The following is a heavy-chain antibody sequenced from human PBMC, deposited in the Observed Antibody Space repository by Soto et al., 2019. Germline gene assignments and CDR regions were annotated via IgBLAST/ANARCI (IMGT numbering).Heavy chain of an antibody. D-gene: IGHD6-13*01. J-gene: IGHJ3*01. V-gene: IGHV1-69*13. CDR3: ARGHEYAGNSDAFDV. Sequence: QVHLVQSGAEVKKPGSSVKVSCKYSGGTFRTESINWVRQAPGQGLEWMGGILPFFDTADYAPRFQGRVTITADGSTRTAYMELSSLTSQDTAVYFCARGHEYAGNSDAFDVWVQGPRVTVSS. CDR2: ILPFFDTA. CDR1: GGTFRTES.